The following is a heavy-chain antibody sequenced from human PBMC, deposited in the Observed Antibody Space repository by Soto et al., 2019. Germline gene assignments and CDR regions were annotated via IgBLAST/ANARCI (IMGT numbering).Heavy chain of an antibody. V-gene: IGHV3-30*18. D-gene: IGHD6-19*01. CDR2: ISYDGSYK. Sequence: GGSLRLSCAASGFTFSNYGMYWVRQAPGKGLEWVAVISYDGSYKYYAGSVKGRFTISRDNSKNTLYLEMNSLRAEDTAVYYCAKDWAIAVAGTPYYHYYGMDVWGQGTTVTVSS. CDR3: AKDWAIAVAGTPYYHYYGMDV. J-gene: IGHJ6*02. CDR1: GFTFSNYG.